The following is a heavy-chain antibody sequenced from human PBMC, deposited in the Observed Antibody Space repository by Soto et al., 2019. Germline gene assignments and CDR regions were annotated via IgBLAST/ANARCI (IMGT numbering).Heavy chain of an antibody. D-gene: IGHD2-21*02. J-gene: IGHJ4*02. Sequence: QVQLVQSGAEVKKPGASVKVSCKASGYTFTNFGISWVRQAPGQGLEWMGWISAYNGDTNYAQKFQGRVTMTTNTSTSPAYMEVRSLRFDDPAVYYCARGGTAIDYWGQGTRVTVSS. V-gene: IGHV1-18*01. CDR1: GYTFTNFG. CDR2: ISAYNGDT. CDR3: ARGGTAIDY.